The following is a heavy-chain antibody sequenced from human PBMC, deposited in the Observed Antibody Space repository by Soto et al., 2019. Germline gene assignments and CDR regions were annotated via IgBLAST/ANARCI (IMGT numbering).Heavy chain of an antibody. Sequence: QVQLQESGPGLVKPSQTLSLTCTVSGGSISSGDYYWSWIRQPPGKGLEWIGYIYYSGSTYYNPSLKRRVTISVDTSKNPFSLKLSSVTAADTAVYYCARDPQGSSGVGDFDYWGQGTLVTVSS. CDR1: GGSISSGDYY. D-gene: IGHD3-22*01. V-gene: IGHV4-30-4*01. CDR3: ARDPQGSSGVGDFDY. CDR2: IYYSGST. J-gene: IGHJ4*02.